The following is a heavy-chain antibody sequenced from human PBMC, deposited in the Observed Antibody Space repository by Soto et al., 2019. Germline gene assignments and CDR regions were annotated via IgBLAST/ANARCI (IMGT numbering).Heavy chain of an antibody. V-gene: IGHV3-48*02. D-gene: IGHD2-2*02. Sequence: PGGSLRLSCAASGFTFSSYSMNWVRQFPGKGLEWISYISSSSATIYCADSVRGRFTISRDNARNSLYLQMNNLRDEDTAVYYCARDPLNTHHYFDYWGQGTLVTVSS. J-gene: IGHJ4*02. CDR2: ISSSSATI. CDR1: GFTFSSYS. CDR3: ARDPLNTHHYFDY.